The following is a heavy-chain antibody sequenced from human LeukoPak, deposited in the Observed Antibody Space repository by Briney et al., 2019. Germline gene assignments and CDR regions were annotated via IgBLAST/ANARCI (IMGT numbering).Heavy chain of an antibody. D-gene: IGHD3-10*01. CDR1: GGTFTSYA. V-gene: IGHV1-69*04. Sequence: GASVKVSCKASGGTFTSYAISWVRQAPGQGLEWMGRIIPILGTADYAQKFRAGVTITADKSTSTAYMELSSLRSEDTAVYYCAFSPPIWFGDELYYYGMDVWGQGTTVTVSS. J-gene: IGHJ6*02. CDR3: AFSPPIWFGDELYYYGMDV. CDR2: IIPILGTA.